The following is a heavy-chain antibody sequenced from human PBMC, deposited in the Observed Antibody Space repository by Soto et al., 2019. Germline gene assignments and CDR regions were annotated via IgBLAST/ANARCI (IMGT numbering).Heavy chain of an antibody. CDR2: INSDGSST. J-gene: IGHJ4*02. Sequence: GGSLRLSCAASGFTFSSYWMHWVRQAPGKGLVWVSRINSDGSSTSYADSVKGRFTISRDNAKNTLYLQMNSLRAEDTAVYYCTRDPNESYYFDYWGQGTLVTVSS. CDR3: TRDPNESYYFDY. D-gene: IGHD1-1*01. CDR1: GFTFSSYW. V-gene: IGHV3-74*01.